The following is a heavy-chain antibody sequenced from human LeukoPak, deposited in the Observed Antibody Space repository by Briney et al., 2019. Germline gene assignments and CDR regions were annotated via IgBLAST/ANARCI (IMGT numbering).Heavy chain of an antibody. CDR2: IKEDGSEE. CDR3: ARDWLAGNPYHAFDL. Sequence: PVGSLRLSCAASGFTFSSYWMSWVRQAPGKGLECVANIKEDGSEEYYVDSVKGRFSISRDNAKNSLYLQMNSLRAEDTAVYYCARDWLAGNPYHAFDLWGKGTMVTVSS. CDR1: GFTFSSYW. J-gene: IGHJ3*01. D-gene: IGHD3-22*01. V-gene: IGHV3-7*01.